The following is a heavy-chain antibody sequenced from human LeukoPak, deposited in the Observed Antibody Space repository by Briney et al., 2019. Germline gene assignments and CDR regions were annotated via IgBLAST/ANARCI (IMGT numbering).Heavy chain of an antibody. D-gene: IGHD1-26*01. Sequence: GGSLRLSCAASGFTFSSYSMSWVRQAPGKGLEWVSAISGSGGSTYYADSVKGRFTISRDNSKNTLYLQMNSLRAEDTAVYYCAKDTSGSYANWFDPWGQGTLVTVSS. CDR2: ISGSGGST. V-gene: IGHV3-23*01. J-gene: IGHJ5*02. CDR3: AKDTSGSYANWFDP. CDR1: GFTFSSYS.